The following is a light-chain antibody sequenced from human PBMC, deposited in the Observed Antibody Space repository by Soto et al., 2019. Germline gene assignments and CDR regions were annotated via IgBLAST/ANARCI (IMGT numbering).Light chain of an antibody. Sequence: DIQMTQSPSSLSASVGDRVTITCRASQGLSSDLAWYQQKPGKVPKLLIYDASTLQSGVPSRFSGSGSGTDFTLTISSLQPEDVAADDCQKYNRAPLTFGGGTKVDIK. J-gene: IGKJ4*01. CDR1: QGLSSD. CDR2: DAS. V-gene: IGKV1-27*01. CDR3: QKYNRAPLT.